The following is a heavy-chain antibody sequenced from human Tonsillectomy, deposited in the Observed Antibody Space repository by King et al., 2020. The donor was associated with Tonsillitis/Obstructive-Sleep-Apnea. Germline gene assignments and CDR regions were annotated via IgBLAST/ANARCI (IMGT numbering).Heavy chain of an antibody. Sequence: VQLVESGGGLVQPGGSLRLSCAASGFTFSTYWMHWVRQAPGKGLVWVSRINSDGSSTSYADSVKGRFTISRDNAKNTLYLQMNGLRAEDTAVYYCARDLCLGGCYYYMDVWGQGTTVTVSS. V-gene: IGHV3-74*01. CDR3: ARDLCLGGCYYYMDV. CDR1: GFTFSTYW. CDR2: INSDGSST. J-gene: IGHJ6*03. D-gene: IGHD2-15*01.